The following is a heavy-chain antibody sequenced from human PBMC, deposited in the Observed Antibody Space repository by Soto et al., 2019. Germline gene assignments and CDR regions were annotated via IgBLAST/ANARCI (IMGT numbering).Heavy chain of an antibody. V-gene: IGHV3-11*01. CDR2: IHSSGATI. Sequence: QVQLVESGGGLVNPGGSVRLSCAASGFTFSDYYMSWIRQAPGKGLEWVSHIHSSGATIYYADSVKGRFTISRDNAKNSLYLQMNSLRAEDTAVYYCARANNWNEFDYWGQGTLVTVSS. CDR1: GFTFSDYY. D-gene: IGHD1-20*01. CDR3: ARANNWNEFDY. J-gene: IGHJ4*02.